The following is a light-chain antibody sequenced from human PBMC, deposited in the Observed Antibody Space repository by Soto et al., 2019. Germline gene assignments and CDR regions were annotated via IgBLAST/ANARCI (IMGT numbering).Light chain of an antibody. CDR1: QTISNNY. CDR2: AVS. V-gene: IGKV3D-20*02. Sequence: EIVLTQSPGTLTLSPGESAALSCRASQTISNNYLVWYRQKPGQAPRLLIYAVSSRAAGIPDRFSGSGSGTDFALTIARLEAEDSAVYYCQQHSNSPWTFGQGTRVEI. J-gene: IGKJ1*01. CDR3: QQHSNSPWT.